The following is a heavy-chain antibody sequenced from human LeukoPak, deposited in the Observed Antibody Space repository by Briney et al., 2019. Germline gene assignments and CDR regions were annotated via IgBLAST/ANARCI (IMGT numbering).Heavy chain of an antibody. D-gene: IGHD4-23*01. Sequence: SETLSLTCAVYGGSFSGYYWSWIRQPPGKGLEWIGEINHSGSTNYNPSLKSRVTISVDTSKNQFSLKLSSVTAADTAVYYCAGGLHYGGILNWFDPWGQGTLVTVSS. V-gene: IGHV4-34*01. CDR1: GGSFSGYY. CDR2: INHSGST. J-gene: IGHJ5*02. CDR3: AGGLHYGGILNWFDP.